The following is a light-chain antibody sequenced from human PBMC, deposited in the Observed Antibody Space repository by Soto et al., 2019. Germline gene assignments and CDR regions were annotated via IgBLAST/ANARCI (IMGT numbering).Light chain of an antibody. CDR2: DVS. CDR3: RQGTHWPWT. V-gene: IGKV2-30*02. J-gene: IGKJ1*01. CDR1: QSLIHSDGNTY. Sequence: DVVMTQSPLSLPVTLGQPASISCRSSQSLIHSDGNTYLSWFQQRPGQSPRRLIYDVSDRDSGGPDRFTGSGSGSDFTMNISGVEAEDVGVYYCRQGTHWPWTFGRGTEVEIK.